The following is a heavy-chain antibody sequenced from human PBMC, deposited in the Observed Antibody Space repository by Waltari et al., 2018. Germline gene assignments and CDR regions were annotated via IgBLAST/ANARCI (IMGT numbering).Heavy chain of an antibody. CDR3: ARGCAAAGLGWFDP. Sequence: QVQLVQSGAEVKKPGASVKVSCKASGYTFTSYDINWVRQATGQGPEGMGWMNTNSGNTGYAQKFQGRVTMTRNTSISTAYMELSSLRSEDTAVYYCARGCAAAGLGWFDPWGQGTLVTVSS. J-gene: IGHJ5*02. CDR2: MNTNSGNT. V-gene: IGHV1-8*01. D-gene: IGHD6-13*01. CDR1: GYTFTSYD.